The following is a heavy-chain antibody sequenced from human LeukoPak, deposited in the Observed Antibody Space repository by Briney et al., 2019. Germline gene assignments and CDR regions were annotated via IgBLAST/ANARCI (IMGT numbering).Heavy chain of an antibody. D-gene: IGHD3-22*01. CDR3: AKDDDYYDSSGYLMGAFDI. Sequence: PGGSLRLSCAASGFTFSSYAMSWVHQAPGKGLEWGSAISGSGGSTYYADSVKGRFTISRDNSKKTLYLQMNRLRAEDTAVYYCAKDDDYYDSSGYLMGAFDIWGQGTMVTVSS. J-gene: IGHJ3*02. CDR1: GFTFSSYA. V-gene: IGHV3-23*01. CDR2: ISGSGGST.